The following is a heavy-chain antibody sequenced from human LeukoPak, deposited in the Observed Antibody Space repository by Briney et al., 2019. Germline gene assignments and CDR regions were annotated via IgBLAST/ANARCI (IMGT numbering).Heavy chain of an antibody. V-gene: IGHV3-30*04. J-gene: IGHJ4*02. CDR2: MSDDGREK. D-gene: IGHD2-15*01. Sequence: PARSLTLSCTASGFTLSRFAMHWVRQAPGNGLEWMGHMSDDGREKDYVDSVRGRFTISRDPSKNTLYLEMNSLRTEDTAVYYCAREADSGYYRTVDYWGQGTMVTVS. CDR3: AREADSGYYRTVDY. CDR1: GFTLSRFA.